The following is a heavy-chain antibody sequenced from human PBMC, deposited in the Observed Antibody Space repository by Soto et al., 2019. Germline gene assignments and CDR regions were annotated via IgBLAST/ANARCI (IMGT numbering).Heavy chain of an antibody. CDR3: EAALYSGYDGIDY. CDR1: GFSFTNSA. V-gene: IGHV1-58*01. J-gene: IGHJ4*02. CDR2: IVVGSGDT. D-gene: IGHD5-12*01. Sequence: GASVKVSCKASGFSFTNSAVQWARQARGQHLEWIGRIVVGSGDTDYAQEFQERATITRDMSTSTVNMELSSLRSDDTAVYYCEAALYSGYDGIDYWGQGTLVTVSS.